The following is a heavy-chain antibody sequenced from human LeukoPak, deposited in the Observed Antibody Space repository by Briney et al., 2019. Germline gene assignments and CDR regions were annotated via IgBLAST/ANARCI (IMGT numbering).Heavy chain of an antibody. CDR3: ARESSTVTTRLVDY. CDR1: GFIFSDYN. CDR2: ISSGSSTI. D-gene: IGHD4-11*01. J-gene: IGHJ4*02. V-gene: IGHV3-48*02. Sequence: GGSLRLSCAASGFIFSDYNMNWVRQAPGKGLEWVSYISSGSSTIYYADSVKGRFTISRDNAKNSLYLQMNSLTDEDTAVYFCARESSTVTTRLVDYWGQGTLVTVSS.